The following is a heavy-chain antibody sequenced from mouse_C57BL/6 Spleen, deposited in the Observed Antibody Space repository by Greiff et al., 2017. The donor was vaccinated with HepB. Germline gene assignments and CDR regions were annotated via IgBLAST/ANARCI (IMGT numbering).Heavy chain of an antibody. CDR2: IHPNSGST. CDR3: ARDYGSSHWYFDV. J-gene: IGHJ1*03. V-gene: IGHV1-64*01. D-gene: IGHD1-1*01. Sequence: QVQLQQPGAELVKPGASVKLSCKASGYTFTSYWMHWVKQRPGQGLEWIGMIHPNSGSTNYNEKFKSKATLTVDKSSSTAYMQISSLTSEDSAVYYCARDYGSSHWYFDVWGTGTTVTVSS. CDR1: GYTFTSYW.